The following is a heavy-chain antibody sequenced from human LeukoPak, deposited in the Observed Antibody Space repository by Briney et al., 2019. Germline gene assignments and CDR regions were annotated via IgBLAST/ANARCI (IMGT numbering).Heavy chain of an antibody. CDR3: AKDPYSSGWYFWFDP. CDR2: ISGSGGST. D-gene: IGHD6-19*01. V-gene: IGHV3-23*01. Sequence: GGSLRLSCAASGFTFSSYAMSWVRQAPGKGLEWVSAISGSGGSTYYADSVKRRFTISRDNSKNTLYLQMNSLRAEDTAVYYCAKDPYSSGWYFWFDPWGQGTLVTVSS. J-gene: IGHJ5*02. CDR1: GFTFSSYA.